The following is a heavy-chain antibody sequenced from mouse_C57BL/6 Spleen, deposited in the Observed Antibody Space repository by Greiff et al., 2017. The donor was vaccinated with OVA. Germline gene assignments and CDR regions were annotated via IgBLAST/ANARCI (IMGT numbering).Heavy chain of an antibody. CDR1: GYTFTSYW. J-gene: IGHJ2*01. CDR3: ARYGTTVVADY. V-gene: IGHV1-55*01. Sequence: QVQLQQPGAELVKPGASVKMSCKASGYTFTSYWITWVKQRPGQGLEWIGDIYPGSGSTNYNEKFKSKATLTVDTSSSTAYMQVSSLTSEDSAVYYCARYGTTVVADYWGQGTTLTVSS. D-gene: IGHD1-1*01. CDR2: IYPGSGST.